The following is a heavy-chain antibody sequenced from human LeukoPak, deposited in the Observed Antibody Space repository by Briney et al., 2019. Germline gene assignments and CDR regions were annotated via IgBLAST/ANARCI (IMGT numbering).Heavy chain of an antibody. J-gene: IGHJ4*02. CDR3: ARDSGGHY. CDR2: ISSSSTNI. Sequence: PGGSLRLSCAASGFTFSGYTMNWVRQAPGKGLEWVSSISSSSTNIYYADSVKGRFTISRDNAKSSLYLQLNSLRAEDTAVYYCARDSGGHYWGQGTLVTVSS. D-gene: IGHD4-23*01. V-gene: IGHV3-21*01. CDR1: GFTFSGYT.